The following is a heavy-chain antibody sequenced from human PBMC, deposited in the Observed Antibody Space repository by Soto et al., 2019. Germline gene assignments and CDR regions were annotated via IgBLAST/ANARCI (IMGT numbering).Heavy chain of an antibody. Sequence: SETLSLTCTVSGGSISSGDYYWSWIRQPPGKGLEWIGYIYYSGSTYYNPSLKSRVTISVATSKNQFSLKLSSVTAADTAVYYCARGWDPISFDYWGQGTLVTVSS. D-gene: IGHD1-26*01. CDR3: ARGWDPISFDY. CDR1: GGSISSGDYY. V-gene: IGHV4-30-4*01. CDR2: IYYSGST. J-gene: IGHJ4*02.